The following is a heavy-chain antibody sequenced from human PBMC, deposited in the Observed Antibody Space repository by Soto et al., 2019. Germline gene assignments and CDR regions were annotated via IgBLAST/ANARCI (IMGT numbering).Heavy chain of an antibody. CDR2: ISYDGSNK. CDR1: GFIFSRYG. V-gene: IGHV3-30*18. D-gene: IGHD6-19*01. J-gene: IGHJ4*02. CDR3: AKDRSVAVTGMD. Sequence: GGSLRVSCAASGFIFSRYGMHWVRQAPGKGLEWVAVISYDGSNKYYEDSVKGRFTISRDNSKNTLYLQMNSLRAEDTAVYYCAKDRSVAVTGMDWGQGP.